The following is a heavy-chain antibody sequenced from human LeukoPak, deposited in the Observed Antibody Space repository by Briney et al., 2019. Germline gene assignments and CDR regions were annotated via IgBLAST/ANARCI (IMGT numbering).Heavy chain of an antibody. V-gene: IGHV4-59*01. CDR1: GGSISSYY. D-gene: IGHD6-19*01. CDR2: IYYSGST. J-gene: IGHJ6*02. CDR3: ASGIAVAGTPDGMDV. Sequence: SETLSLTCTVSGGSISSYYWSWIRQPPGKGLEWIGYIYYSGSTNYNLSLKSRVTISVDTSKNQFSLKLSSVTAADTAVYYCASGIAVAGTPDGMDVWGQGTTVTVSS.